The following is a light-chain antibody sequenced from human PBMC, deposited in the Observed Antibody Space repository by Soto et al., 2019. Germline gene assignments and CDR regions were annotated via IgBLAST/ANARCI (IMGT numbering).Light chain of an antibody. V-gene: IGKV1-39*01. J-gene: IGKJ1*01. Sequence: DIQMTQSPSSLSASVGDRVTITCRASQSISSYLNWYQQKPGKAPKLLIYAASSLQSGVPSRFSGSGSGTDFTLTISSLQPEDFATYYCQQIYSTPPCTFGQGTNGEIK. CDR3: QQIYSTPPCT. CDR2: AAS. CDR1: QSISSY.